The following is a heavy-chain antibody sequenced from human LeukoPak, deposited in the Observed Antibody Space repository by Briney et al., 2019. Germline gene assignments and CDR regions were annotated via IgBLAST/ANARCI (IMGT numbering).Heavy chain of an antibody. CDR3: ARIMDQLSGPDAAFDI. CDR1: GGTFSSYA. CDR2: IIPIFGTA. V-gene: IGHV1-69*06. D-gene: IGHD5-18*01. J-gene: IGHJ3*02. Sequence: ASVKVSCKASGGTFSSYAISWVRQAPGQGLEWMGGIIPIFGTANYAQKFQGRVTITADKSTSTAYMELRSLRSDDTAVYYCARIMDQLSGPDAAFDIWGQGTMVTVSS.